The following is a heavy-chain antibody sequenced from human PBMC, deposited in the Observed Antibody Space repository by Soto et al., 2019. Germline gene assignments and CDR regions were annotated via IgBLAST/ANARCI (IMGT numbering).Heavy chain of an antibody. J-gene: IGHJ3*02. V-gene: IGHV3-23*01. CDR2: ISGSGGST. D-gene: IGHD6-13*01. Sequence: EVQLLESGGGLVQPGGSLRLSCAASGFTFSSYAMSWVRQAPGKGLEWVSAISGSGGSTYYADSVKGRFTSSRDNSKNTRYLQRSSLRAEDTAVYYGAMIPHSSIWYIGACEIWGQGTRVIVSS. CDR1: GFTFSSYA. CDR3: AMIPHSSIWYIGACEI.